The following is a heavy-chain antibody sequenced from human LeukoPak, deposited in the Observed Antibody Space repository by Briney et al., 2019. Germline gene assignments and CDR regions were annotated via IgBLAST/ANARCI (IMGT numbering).Heavy chain of an antibody. CDR1: GGSISSYY. V-gene: IGHV4-59*01. J-gene: IGHJ3*02. Sequence: SETLSLTCTVSGGSISSYYWSWIRQPPGKGLEWIGYIYYSGSTNYNPSLKSRVTISVDTSKNQFSLKLSSVTAADTAVYYCARAKVGSKYSSSSAFDIWGQGTMVTVSS. D-gene: IGHD6-6*01. CDR2: IYYSGST. CDR3: ARAKVGSKYSSSSAFDI.